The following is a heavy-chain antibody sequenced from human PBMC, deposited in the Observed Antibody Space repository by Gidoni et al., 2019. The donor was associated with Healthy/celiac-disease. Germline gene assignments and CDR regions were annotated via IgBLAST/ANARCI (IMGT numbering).Heavy chain of an antibody. J-gene: IGHJ3*02. CDR3: ARHDYGDYGAFDI. CDR2: IYYSGST. D-gene: IGHD4-17*01. V-gene: IGHV4-31*03. Sequence: QVQLQESGPGLVKPSQTLSLTCPVSGGSISSGGYYWSWIRQHPGKGLEWIGYIYYSGSTYYNPSLKSRVTISVDTSKNQFSLKLSSVTAADTAVYYCARHDYGDYGAFDIWGQGTMVTVSS. CDR1: GGSISSGGYY.